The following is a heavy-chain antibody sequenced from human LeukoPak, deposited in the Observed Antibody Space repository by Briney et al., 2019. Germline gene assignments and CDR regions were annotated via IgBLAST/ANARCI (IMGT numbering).Heavy chain of an antibody. Sequence: GGSLRLSCAASGFTFSSYAMHWVRQAPGKGLEWVAVISYDGSNKYYADSVKGRFTISRDNSKNTLYLQMNSLRGEDTAVYYCARGPSSNWGDFDYWGQGTLVIASS. CDR2: ISYDGSNK. D-gene: IGHD7-27*01. J-gene: IGHJ4*02. CDR1: GFTFSSYA. CDR3: ARGPSSNWGDFDY. V-gene: IGHV3-30-3*01.